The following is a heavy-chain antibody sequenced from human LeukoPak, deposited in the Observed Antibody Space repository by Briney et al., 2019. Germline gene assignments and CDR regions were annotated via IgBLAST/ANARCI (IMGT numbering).Heavy chain of an antibody. D-gene: IGHD3-3*01. CDR2: IYYSGST. CDR1: GGSISSSSYY. CDR3: AITFGLYDFWSGYSDAFDI. Sequence: SETLSLTCTVSGGSISSSSYYWGWIRQPPGKGLEWIGSIYYSGSTYYNPSLKSRVTISVDTSKNQFSLKLSSVTAADTAVYYCAITFGLYDFWSGYSDAFDIWGQGTMVTVSS. J-gene: IGHJ3*02. V-gene: IGHV4-39*01.